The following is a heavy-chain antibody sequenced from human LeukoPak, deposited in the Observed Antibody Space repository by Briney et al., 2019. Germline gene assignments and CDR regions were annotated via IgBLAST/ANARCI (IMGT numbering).Heavy chain of an antibody. CDR1: GYTFSTSG. J-gene: IGHJ3*02. D-gene: IGHD6-19*01. CDR2: ISANNGDT. CDR3: VRETGQWLAPAAFDI. V-gene: IGHV1-18*01. Sequence: ASVKVSCTVSGYTFSTSGISWVRQAPGQGLEWMGWISANNGDTNYAQKFQGRVTMTTDPSTSTAYMEVRSLRSDDTAVYYCVRETGQWLAPAAFDIWGQGTMVTVSS.